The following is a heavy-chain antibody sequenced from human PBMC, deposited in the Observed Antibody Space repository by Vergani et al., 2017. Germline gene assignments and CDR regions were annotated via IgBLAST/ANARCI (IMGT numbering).Heavy chain of an antibody. Sequence: VQLVESGGGVVQPGGSLRLSCAASGFTVSSNYMSWVRQAPGKGLEWVSVIYSGGSTYYADSVKGRFTISRDNSKNTLYLQMNSLRAEDTAVYYCARGLYGYCSSTSCSPKPPGYWGQGTLVIVSS. CDR1: GFTVSSNY. V-gene: IGHV3-66*02. D-gene: IGHD2-2*01. J-gene: IGHJ4*02. CDR3: ARGLYGYCSSTSCSPKPPGY. CDR2: IYSGGST.